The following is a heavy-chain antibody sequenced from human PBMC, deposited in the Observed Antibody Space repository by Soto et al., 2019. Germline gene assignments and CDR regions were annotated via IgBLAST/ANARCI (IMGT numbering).Heavy chain of an antibody. CDR3: ANEPN. V-gene: IGHV1-69*01. J-gene: IGHJ4*02. CDR2: IIPMFRTT. Sequence: QVQLVPSGADVKKPGSSVKVSCKASGGCFCGQRVSWVRQAPGQRLEWMGGIIPMFRTTNYARKFQGRLTITADGSTNTDSMELTSLTSEDTAIYYCANEPNWGQGTLVTVSS. CDR1: GGCFCGQR.